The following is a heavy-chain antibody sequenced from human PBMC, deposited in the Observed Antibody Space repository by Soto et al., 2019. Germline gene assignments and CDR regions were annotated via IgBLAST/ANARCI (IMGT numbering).Heavy chain of an antibody. J-gene: IGHJ4*02. CDR2: INYSGRT. V-gene: IGHV4-39*01. D-gene: IGHD3-10*01. CDR3: ASPLLSGSGSRVYFAS. CDR1: GGSISSSSYY. Sequence: QLQLQESGPGLVKPSETLSLTCTVSGGSISSSSYYWGWIRHPPGKGLEWIGSINYSGRTYYNPSPTSRVTISVETSKNQFSMKLTSVTAADTVVYYCASPLLSGSGSRVYFASWGQGTLVTVSS.